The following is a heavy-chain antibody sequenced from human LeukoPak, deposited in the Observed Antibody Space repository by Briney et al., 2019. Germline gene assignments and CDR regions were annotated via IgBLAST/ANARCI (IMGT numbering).Heavy chain of an antibody. CDR3: AREMVRGVTPGEYYFDY. CDR1: GYTFTSYY. CDR2: INPSGGST. Sequence: ASVKVSCKASGYTFTSYYMHWVRQAPGQGLEWMGIINPSGGSTSYAQKFQGRVTMTRDTSASTVYMELSSLRSEDTAVYYCAREMVRGVTPGEYYFDYWGQGTLVTVSS. D-gene: IGHD3-10*01. V-gene: IGHV1-46*01. J-gene: IGHJ4*02.